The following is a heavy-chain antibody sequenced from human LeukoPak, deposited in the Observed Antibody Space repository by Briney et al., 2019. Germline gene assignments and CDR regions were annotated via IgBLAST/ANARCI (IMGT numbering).Heavy chain of an antibody. CDR3: VRERIYYSDLAYKERENFDP. J-gene: IGHJ5*02. Sequence: GGSLRPSCAPSVFTLRLYWMHWVRQGPGEGLMWVSRLNEDGSTADYADCVKGRFTMSRDNAKGKVFLEMRSLTVEDTAIYFCVRERIYYSDLAYKERENFDPWGRGTLVTVSS. CDR2: LNEDGSTA. CDR1: VFTLRLYW. D-gene: IGHD1-26*01. V-gene: IGHV3-74*01.